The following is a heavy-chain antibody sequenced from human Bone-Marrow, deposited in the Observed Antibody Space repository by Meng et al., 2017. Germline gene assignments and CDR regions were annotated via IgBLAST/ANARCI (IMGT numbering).Heavy chain of an antibody. CDR3: ARYSPIIAPGRFDY. J-gene: IGHJ4*02. CDR2: INADSSNT. CDR1: GYTCTSYG. D-gene: IGHD1-26*01. V-gene: IGHV1-18*01. Sequence: QLVSSGAEVTKPVSSMYVFCKASGYTCTSYGISWLQQAREQGLERMGWINADSSNTNHAQKLQGRVTITTDTTPSTAYMELRSLRYNDTSVYYCARYSPIIAPGRFDYWGQGTLVIVSS.